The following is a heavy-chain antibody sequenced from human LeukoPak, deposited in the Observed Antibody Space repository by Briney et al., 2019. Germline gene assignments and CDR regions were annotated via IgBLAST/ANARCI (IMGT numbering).Heavy chain of an antibody. Sequence: ASVKVSCKASGYTFTSYGISWVRQAPGQGLEWMGIINPSGGSTSYAQKFQGRVTMTRDMSTSTVYMELSSLRSEDTAVYYCARDPNKVALYDILTGYYDAPFDYWGQGTLVTVSS. D-gene: IGHD3-9*01. CDR2: INPSGGST. CDR1: GYTFTSYG. CDR3: ARDPNKVALYDILTGYYDAPFDY. J-gene: IGHJ4*02. V-gene: IGHV1-46*01.